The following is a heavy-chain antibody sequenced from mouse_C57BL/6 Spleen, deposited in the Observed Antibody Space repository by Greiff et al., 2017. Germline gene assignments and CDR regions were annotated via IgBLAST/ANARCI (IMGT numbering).Heavy chain of an antibody. CDR2: IDPSDSET. Sequence: QVQLQQPGAELVRPGSSVKLSCKASGYTFTSYWMHWVKQRPIQGLEWIGNIDPSDSETHYNQKFKDKATLTVDKSSSTAYMQLSSLTSEDSAVYYGARWGWLGVDFDYWGQGTTLTVSS. D-gene: IGHD2-3*01. V-gene: IGHV1-52*01. CDR3: ARWGWLGVDFDY. J-gene: IGHJ2*01. CDR1: GYTFTSYW.